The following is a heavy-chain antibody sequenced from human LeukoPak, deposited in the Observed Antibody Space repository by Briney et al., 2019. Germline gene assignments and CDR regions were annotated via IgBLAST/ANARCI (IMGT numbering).Heavy chain of an antibody. CDR2: ISSSGSTI. D-gene: IGHD2-15*01. J-gene: IGHJ3*02. CDR3: ARQDYEGGGRAFDI. CDR1: GFTFSSYE. Sequence: GGSLRLSCAASGFTFSSYEMNWVRQAPGKGLEWVSYISSSGSTIYYADSVKGRFTISRDNAKNSLYLQMNSLRAEDTAVYYCARQDYEGGGRAFDIWGQGTMVTVSS. V-gene: IGHV3-48*03.